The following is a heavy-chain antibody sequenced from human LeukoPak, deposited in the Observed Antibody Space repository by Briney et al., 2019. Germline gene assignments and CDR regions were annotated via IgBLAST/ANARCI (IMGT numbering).Heavy chain of an antibody. D-gene: IGHD3-22*01. CDR3: ARDPYYYDSSVNY. V-gene: IGHV3-7*03. CDR2: IEQDGSEK. Sequence: KTGGSLRLSCAASGFTFSSYWMSWVRQAAGKGLEWVANIEQDGSEKNYVDSVKGRFTISRDNAKNSLYLQMNSLRAEDTAVYYCARDPYYYDSSVNYWGQGTLVTVSS. J-gene: IGHJ4*02. CDR1: GFTFSSYW.